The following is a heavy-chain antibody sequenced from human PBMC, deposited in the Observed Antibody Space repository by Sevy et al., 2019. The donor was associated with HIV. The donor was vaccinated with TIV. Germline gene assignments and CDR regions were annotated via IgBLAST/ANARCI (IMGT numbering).Heavy chain of an antibody. V-gene: IGHV3-23*01. J-gene: IGHJ4*02. CDR1: GFTFSKYS. CDR3: AIGGCPKPHDY. Sequence: GGSLRLSCAASGFTFSKYSMSWVRQPPGKGLEWVSTLSFGCGEINYADSVKGRFTISRDNSKSSVYLQMNNLRPEDTAVYYCAIGGCPKPHDYWGQGTLVTASS. CDR2: LSFGCGEI. D-gene: IGHD2-8*01.